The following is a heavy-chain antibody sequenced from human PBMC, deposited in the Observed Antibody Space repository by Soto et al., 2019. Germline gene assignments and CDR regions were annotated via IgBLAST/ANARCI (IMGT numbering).Heavy chain of an antibody. Sequence: ASVKFSCKASGYTFINYGIAWVRQAPGQGLAWMGWINPTNGNTNYARDLEGRVTVTADISATTAYMELRSLTSDDTAVYYCARVNFGNAFEIWGQGTKVTVSS. D-gene: IGHD3-10*01. CDR2: INPTNGNT. J-gene: IGHJ3*02. CDR3: ARVNFGNAFEI. V-gene: IGHV1-18*01. CDR1: GYTFINYG.